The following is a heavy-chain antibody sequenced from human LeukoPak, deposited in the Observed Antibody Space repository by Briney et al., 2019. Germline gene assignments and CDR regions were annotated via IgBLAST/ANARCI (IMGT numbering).Heavy chain of an antibody. J-gene: IGHJ4*02. D-gene: IGHD3-22*01. Sequence: GGSLRHSCATSGFKLSSDSMHWGRQAPGKGLESVSYISSSSSNIYYADSVKRRLPISRDNARNSLSLQMNSLRAEDTAVYYCAKDPLTMIVVVSNWGQGTLVTVSS. CDR2: ISSSSSNI. CDR1: GFKLSSDS. V-gene: IGHV3-21*04. CDR3: AKDPLTMIVVVSN.